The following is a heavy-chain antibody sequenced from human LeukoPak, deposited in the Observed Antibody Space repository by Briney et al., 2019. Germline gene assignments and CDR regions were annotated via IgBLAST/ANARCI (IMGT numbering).Heavy chain of an antibody. CDR1: GFTFSSYS. J-gene: IGHJ3*02. D-gene: IGHD1-14*01. V-gene: IGHV3-48*02. CDR2: ISSSSSTI. CDR3: ARSRSSYIGAFDI. Sequence: PGGSLRLSCAASGFTFSSYSMNWVRQAPGKGLEWVSYISSSSSTIYYADSVKGRLTISRDNAKNSLYLQMNSLGDEDTAVYYCARSRSSYIGAFDIWGQGTMVTVSS.